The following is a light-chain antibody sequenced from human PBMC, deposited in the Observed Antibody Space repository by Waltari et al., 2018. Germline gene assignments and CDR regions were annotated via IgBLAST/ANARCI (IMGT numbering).Light chain of an antibody. V-gene: IGLV4-69*01. Sequence: QLLLTQSPSASASLGASVKLTCTLSSGHSSYAIAWHQQQPDKGPRYLMKVNSDGSQIKGDGIPDRCSGSSSGAERYLTISSLQSEDEADYYCQTGGFGIWVFGGGTKLTVL. CDR1: SGHSSYA. CDR2: VNSDGSQ. J-gene: IGLJ3*02. CDR3: QTGGFGIWV.